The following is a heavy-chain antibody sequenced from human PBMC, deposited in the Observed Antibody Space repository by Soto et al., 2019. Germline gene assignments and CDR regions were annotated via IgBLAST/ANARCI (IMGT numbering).Heavy chain of an antibody. D-gene: IGHD3-16*02. CDR1: GGSFSGYY. J-gene: IGHJ5*02. Sequence: SETLSLTCAVYGGSFSGYYWSWIRQPPGKGLEWIGEINHSGSTNYNPSLKSRVTISVDTSKNQFSLKLSSVTAEDTAVYYCAKVSFYYVWGSYPISWLDPWGQGTLVTVYS. V-gene: IGHV4-34*01. CDR2: INHSGST. CDR3: AKVSFYYVWGSYPISWLDP.